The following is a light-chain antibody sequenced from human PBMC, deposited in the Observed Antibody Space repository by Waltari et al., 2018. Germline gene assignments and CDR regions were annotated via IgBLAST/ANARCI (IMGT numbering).Light chain of an antibody. CDR3: QQYYDTPLS. Sequence: DIVMTQSPDSLAVSLGERATINCKSTQTIFYGSNIKNYLAWYQQKPRPHPRLLLYWASTRESGVPDRVSGSGSGTDFTLTISSLQAEDVAVYYCQQYYDTPLSFGGGTKVEIK. V-gene: IGKV4-1*01. J-gene: IGKJ4*01. CDR1: QTIFYGSNIKNY. CDR2: WAS.